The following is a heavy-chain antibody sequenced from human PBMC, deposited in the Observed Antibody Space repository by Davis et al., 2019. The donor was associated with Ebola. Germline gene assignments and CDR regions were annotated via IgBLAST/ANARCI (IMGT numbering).Heavy chain of an antibody. CDR1: GFTFSGSA. J-gene: IGHJ6*02. D-gene: IGHD4-11*01. Sequence: GESLKISCAVSGFTFSGSAMHWVRQASGKGLEWVGRIRSKANSYATAYAASVKGRFTISRDDSKNTAYLQMNSLKTEDTAVYYCTLTTDRMDVWGQGTTVTVSS. CDR2: IRSKANSYAT. CDR3: TLTTDRMDV. V-gene: IGHV3-73*01.